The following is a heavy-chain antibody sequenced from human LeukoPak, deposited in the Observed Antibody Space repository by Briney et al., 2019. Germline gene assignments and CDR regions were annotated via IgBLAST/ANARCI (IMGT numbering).Heavy chain of an antibody. D-gene: IGHD3-3*01. Sequence: SETLSLTCIVSRDSIRSYYWSWIRQPPEKGLEWIGNIYNSGSTKYNPSPKTRVTISLDTSNNQFSLKLNSVTAAGTAVYYCARQTYDGYFDYWGQGTLVTVSS. J-gene: IGHJ4*02. CDR1: RDSIRSYY. V-gene: IGHV4-59*08. CDR2: IYNSGST. CDR3: ARQTYDGYFDY.